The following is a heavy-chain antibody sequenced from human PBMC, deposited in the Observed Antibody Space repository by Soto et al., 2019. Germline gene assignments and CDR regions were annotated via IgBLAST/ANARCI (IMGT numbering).Heavy chain of an antibody. Sequence: ASVKVSCKASGYTFTSYGISWVRQAPGQGLEWMGWISAYNGNTNYAQKLQGRVTMTTDTSTSTAYVELRSLRSDDTDVYYCARDWGDYGVNDAFDIWGQGPMVTDSS. CDR3: ARDWGDYGVNDAFDI. CDR2: ISAYNGNT. D-gene: IGHD4-17*01. J-gene: IGHJ3*02. CDR1: GYTFTSYG. V-gene: IGHV1-18*04.